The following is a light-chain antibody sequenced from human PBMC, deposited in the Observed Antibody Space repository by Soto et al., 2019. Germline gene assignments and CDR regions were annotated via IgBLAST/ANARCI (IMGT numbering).Light chain of an antibody. J-gene: IGKJ3*01. Sequence: IVLTQFPATLSLSPGERATLSCRASQSISTFLTWYQQKPGQAPRLLIYDASNRATGIPARFSGSGSGTDFTLTISGLEPEDVAVYYCQQRSNWPPTFGPGTKVDIK. V-gene: IGKV3-11*01. CDR3: QQRSNWPPT. CDR2: DAS. CDR1: QSISTF.